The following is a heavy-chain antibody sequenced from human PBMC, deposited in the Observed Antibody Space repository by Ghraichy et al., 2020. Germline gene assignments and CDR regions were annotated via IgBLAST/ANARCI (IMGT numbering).Heavy chain of an antibody. D-gene: IGHD3-10*01. Sequence: SETLSLTCTVSGGSISSGGYYWSWIRQHPGKGLEWIGYIYYSGSTYYNPSLKSRVTISVDTSKNQFSLKLSSVTAADTAVYYCARDTWFGDGDYYYYGMDVWGQGTTVTVSS. CDR3: ARDTWFGDGDYYYYGMDV. J-gene: IGHJ6*02. CDR1: GGSISSGGYY. V-gene: IGHV4-31*03. CDR2: IYYSGST.